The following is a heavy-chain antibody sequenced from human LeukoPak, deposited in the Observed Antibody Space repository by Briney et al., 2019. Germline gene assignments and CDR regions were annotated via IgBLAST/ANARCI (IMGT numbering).Heavy chain of an antibody. CDR1: TFTFSSYW. CDR3: ARHRSGGSQDDAFDI. Sequence: GGSLRLSCAASTFTFSSYWMSWVRQAPGKGLEWVAYIKHDGSEKYYVDSVKGRFTISRQNAKKSVFLQMNSLRAEDTAVYYCARHRSGGSQDDAFDIWGQGTMVTVSS. V-gene: IGHV3-7*01. D-gene: IGHD2-15*01. CDR2: IKHDGSEK. J-gene: IGHJ3*02.